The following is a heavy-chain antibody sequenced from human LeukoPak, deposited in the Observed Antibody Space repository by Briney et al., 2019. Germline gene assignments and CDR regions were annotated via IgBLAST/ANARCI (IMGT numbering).Heavy chain of an antibody. J-gene: IGHJ4*02. Sequence: SETLSLTCRVSGASISGYYWSWIRQPPGKGLEWIGHMYYSGGTTYNPSLKSRVSISLDTSKKHFSLKLSPVTAADTAVYYCAGTGLFFDYWSQGTLVTVSS. CDR3: AGTGLFFDY. D-gene: IGHD7-27*01. V-gene: IGHV4-59*01. CDR2: MYYSGGT. CDR1: GASISGYY.